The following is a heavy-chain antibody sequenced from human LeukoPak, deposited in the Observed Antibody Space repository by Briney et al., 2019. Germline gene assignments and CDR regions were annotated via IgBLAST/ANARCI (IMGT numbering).Heavy chain of an antibody. D-gene: IGHD3-9*01. J-gene: IGHJ4*02. Sequence: PSETLSLTCTVSGGSISSSSYYWGWIRQPPGKGLEWIGYIYYSGSTNYNPSLKSRVTISVDTSKNQFSLKLSSVTAADTAVYYCARGVANFDWPIQRGYYFDYWGQGTLVTVSS. CDR2: IYYSGST. V-gene: IGHV4-61*05. CDR3: ARGVANFDWPIQRGYYFDY. CDR1: GGSISSSSYY.